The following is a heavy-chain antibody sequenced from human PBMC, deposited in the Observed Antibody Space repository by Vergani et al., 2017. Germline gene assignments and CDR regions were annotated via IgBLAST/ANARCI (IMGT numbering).Heavy chain of an antibody. D-gene: IGHD6-13*01. J-gene: IGHJ6*03. CDR2: IIPIFGTA. CDR3: ARGGSSDNYYYYYMDV. V-gene: IGHV1-69*01. Sequence: QVQLVQSGAEVKKPGSSVKVSCKASGGTFSSSAISWVRQAPGQGLEWMGGIIPIFGTANYAQKFQGRVTITADESTSTANMELSSLRSEDTAVYYCARGGSSDNYYYYYMDVWGKGTTVTVSS. CDR1: GGTFSSSA.